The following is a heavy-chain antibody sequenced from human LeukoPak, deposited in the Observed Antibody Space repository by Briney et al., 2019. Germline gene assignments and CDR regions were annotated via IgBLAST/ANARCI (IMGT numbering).Heavy chain of an antibody. CDR3: ARAGGIAAGPYNWFDP. J-gene: IGHJ5*02. CDR2: IYYSGST. CDR1: GGSISSSRYY. V-gene: IGHV4-39*01. D-gene: IGHD6-13*01. Sequence: PSGTLSLTCTVSGGSISSSRYYWGWIRQPPGKGLEWIGSIYYSGSTYYNPSLKSRVTISVDTSKNQFSLKVSSVTAADTAIYYCARAGGIAAGPYNWFDPWGQGTLVTVSS.